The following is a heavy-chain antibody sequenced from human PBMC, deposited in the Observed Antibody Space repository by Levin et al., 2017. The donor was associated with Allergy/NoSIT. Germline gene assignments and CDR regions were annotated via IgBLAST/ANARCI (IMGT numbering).Heavy chain of an antibody. J-gene: IGHJ4*02. V-gene: IGHV4-30-2*01. CDR3: ARELSGSYSFDY. D-gene: IGHD1-26*01. Sequence: SETLSLTCAVSGGSISSGGYSWSWIRQPPGKGLEWIGYIYHSGSTYYNPSLKSRVTISVDRSKNQFSLKLSSVTAADTAVYYCARELSGSYSFDYWGQGTLVTVSS. CDR2: IYHSGST. CDR1: GGSISSGGYS.